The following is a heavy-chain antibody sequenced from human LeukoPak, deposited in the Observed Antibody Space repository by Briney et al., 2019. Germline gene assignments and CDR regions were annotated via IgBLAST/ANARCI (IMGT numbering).Heavy chain of an antibody. D-gene: IGHD2-15*01. CDR1: GFSISSGYY. V-gene: IGHV4-38-2*02. Sequence: SETLSLTCTVSGFSISSGYYWAWIRPPPGKGLEWIGTISHSGSTFYNPSLKSRVTISVDTSKNQFTLKLSSVTAADTAVYYCARGYLIDYWGQGTLVTVSS. CDR2: ISHSGST. CDR3: ARGYLIDY. J-gene: IGHJ4*02.